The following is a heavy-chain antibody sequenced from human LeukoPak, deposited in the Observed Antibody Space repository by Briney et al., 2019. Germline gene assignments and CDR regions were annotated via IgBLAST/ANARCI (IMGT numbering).Heavy chain of an antibody. J-gene: IGHJ3*02. D-gene: IGHD2-21*02. CDR3: AKSPVVVTVRGAFDI. V-gene: IGHV3-23*01. CDR2: ISGSGGNT. Sequence: GGSLRLSCAASEFTFSSYAMSWVHQAPGKGLEWVSVISGSGGNTYYADSVKGRFTISRDNSKDTLYLQMNSLRAEDTAVYYCAKSPVVVTVRGAFDIWGQGTMVTVSS. CDR1: EFTFSSYA.